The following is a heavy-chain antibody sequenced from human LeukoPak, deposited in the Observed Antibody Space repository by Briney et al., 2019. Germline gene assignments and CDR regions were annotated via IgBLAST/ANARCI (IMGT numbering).Heavy chain of an antibody. CDR3: ARGARGYYDSPFDC. Sequence: SETLSLTCTVSRGSISSYYWSWLRRPPGKGLEWVGNIYYSGSTNYNPSLQSRVTMSVDTSKNQFSLRLSSVTAADTAVYYCARGARGYYDSPFDCWGQGTLVTVSS. CDR2: IYYSGST. CDR1: RGSISSYY. J-gene: IGHJ4*02. D-gene: IGHD3-22*01. V-gene: IGHV4-59*01.